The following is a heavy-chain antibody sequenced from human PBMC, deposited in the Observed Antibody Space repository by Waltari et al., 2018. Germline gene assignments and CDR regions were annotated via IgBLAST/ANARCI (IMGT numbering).Heavy chain of an antibody. Sequence: EVPLVESGGGLIQPGGSLRLSCAASGFTARSNYPRWVRQAPGKGLEWVSVIYSGGSTYYADSVKGRFTISRDNSKNTLYLQMNSLRAEDTAVYYCARAGGGYYAIDYWGQGTLVTVSS. CDR2: IYSGGST. CDR1: GFTARSNY. D-gene: IGHD3-3*01. J-gene: IGHJ4*02. V-gene: IGHV3-53*01. CDR3: ARAGGGYYAIDY.